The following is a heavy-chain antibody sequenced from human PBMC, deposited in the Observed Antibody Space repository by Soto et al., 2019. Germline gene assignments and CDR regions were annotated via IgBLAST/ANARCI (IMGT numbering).Heavy chain of an antibody. V-gene: IGHV4-4*02. D-gene: IGHD2-2*01. CDR2: IYHSGNT. J-gene: IGHJ5*02. CDR3: ARDSRPGCSSTACYMS. CDR1: GDSISSGAW. Sequence: QVQLQESGPGLVKASETLSLTCAVSGDSISSGAWWSWVRQSPGKGLQWIGEIYHSGNTRNNPSLKSRVTMSVDKSNNQFSLNLMSVTAAVTATYYCARDSRPGCSSTACYMSWGRGILVTVSS.